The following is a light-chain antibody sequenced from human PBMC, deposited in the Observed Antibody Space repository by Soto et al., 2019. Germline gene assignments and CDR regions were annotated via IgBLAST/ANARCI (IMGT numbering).Light chain of an antibody. V-gene: IGKV2-28*01. Sequence: DIVMTQSPVSLPVTPGEPASISCRSSQSLLNSNGHNCLDWYLQKPGQSPQLLIHLGSVRASGVHDRFSGSGSGTDFTLEISRVEAEDVGVYYCMQALQGPPTFGGGTKVEIK. CDR3: MQALQGPPT. J-gene: IGKJ4*01. CDR2: LGS. CDR1: QSLLNSNGHNC.